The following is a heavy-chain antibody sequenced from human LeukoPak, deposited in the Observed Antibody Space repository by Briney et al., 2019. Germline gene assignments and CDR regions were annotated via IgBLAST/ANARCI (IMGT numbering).Heavy chain of an antibody. CDR3: AREGPRITMVRGVINWFDP. D-gene: IGHD3-10*01. CDR2: IIPIFGTA. J-gene: IGHJ5*02. Sequence: GASVKVSCKASGGTFSSYAISWVRQAPGQGLEWMGRIIPIFGTANYAQKFQGSVTITADKSTSTAYMELSSLRSEDTAVYYCAREGPRITMVRGVINWFDPWGQGTLVTVSS. V-gene: IGHV1-69*06. CDR1: GGTFSSYA.